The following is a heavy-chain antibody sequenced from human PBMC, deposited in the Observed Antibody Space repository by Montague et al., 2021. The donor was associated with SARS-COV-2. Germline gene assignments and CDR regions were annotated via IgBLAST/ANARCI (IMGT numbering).Heavy chain of an antibody. CDR3: AHKVKWKLYYFDY. J-gene: IGHJ4*02. V-gene: IGHV2-5*02. D-gene: IGHD4-23*01. CDR2: IFWDDDK. CDR1: GFSLSTSGEG. Sequence: PALVKPTQTLTLTCTVSGFSLSTSGEGVGWIRQPPGKALEWLALIFWDDDKRYSPSLKNRVTITKDTSKNQVVLRMANMDPLDTATYYCAHKVKWKLYYFDYWGQGTLVTVSS.